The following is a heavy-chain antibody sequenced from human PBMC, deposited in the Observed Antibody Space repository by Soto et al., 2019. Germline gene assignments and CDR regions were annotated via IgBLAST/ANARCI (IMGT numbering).Heavy chain of an antibody. CDR1: RGSLSSFY. V-gene: IGHV4-59*01. J-gene: IGHJ4*01. D-gene: IGHD2-2*01. CDR3: ARVHKEDLVTVPAAYYDH. Sequence: QVRLQESGPGLVKSSETLSLTCTVSRGSLSSFYWGWIRRPPGTGREWIGYIYHSGTTKYNSSLKSLVTMAVDSSKNELSLKLTSVTAADTATYYCARVHKEDLVTVPAAYYDHWCPGTLFTVAS. CDR2: IYHSGTT.